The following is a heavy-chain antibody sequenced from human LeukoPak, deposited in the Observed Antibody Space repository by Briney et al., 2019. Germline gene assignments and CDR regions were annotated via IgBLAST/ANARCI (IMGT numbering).Heavy chain of an antibody. Sequence: GGSLRLSCAASGCTFSSYWMHWVRQAPGKGLVWVSRIKSDGSSIYADSVKGRFTISRDNAKNTLYLQMNSLRAEDTAVYYCARAVTYYYGSVTYDWFDPWGQGTLVTVSS. CDR3: ARAVTYYYGSVTYDWFDP. J-gene: IGHJ5*02. V-gene: IGHV3-74*01. CDR2: IKSDGSS. CDR1: GCTFSSYW. D-gene: IGHD3-10*01.